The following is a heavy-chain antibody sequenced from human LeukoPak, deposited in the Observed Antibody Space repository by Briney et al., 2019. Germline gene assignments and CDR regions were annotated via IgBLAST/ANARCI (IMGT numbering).Heavy chain of an antibody. D-gene: IGHD4/OR15-4a*01. CDR1: GGSFSGYY. CDR3: ARAEAGARAFDI. J-gene: IGHJ3*02. V-gene: IGHV4-34*01. Sequence: SETLSLTCAVYGGSFSGYYWSWIRQPPGKGLEWIGEINHSGSTNYNPSLKSRVTISVDTSKNQFSLKLSSVTAADTAVYYCARAEAGARAFDIWGQGTMVTVSS. CDR2: INHSGST.